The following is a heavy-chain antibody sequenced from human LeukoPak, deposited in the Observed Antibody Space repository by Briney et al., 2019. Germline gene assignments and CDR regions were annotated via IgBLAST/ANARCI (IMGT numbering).Heavy chain of an antibody. CDR3: ARVSGQLRNYYYYYYMDV. CDR1: GFTFDDYG. D-gene: IGHD6-6*01. CDR2: INWNGGST. Sequence: GGSLRLSCAASGFTFDDYGMSWVRQAPGKGLEWVSGINWNGGSTGYADSVKGRFTISRDNAKNSLYLQMNSLRAEDTALYYCARVSGQLRNYYYYYYMDVWGKGTTVTVSS. V-gene: IGHV3-20*04. J-gene: IGHJ6*03.